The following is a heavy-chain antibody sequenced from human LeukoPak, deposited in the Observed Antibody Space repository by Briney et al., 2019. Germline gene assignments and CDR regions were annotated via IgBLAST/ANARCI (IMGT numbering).Heavy chain of an antibody. V-gene: IGHV7-4-1*02. CDR2: INTNTGNP. Sequence: ASVKVSCKASGYTFTSYAMNWVRQAPGQGLERMGWINTNTGNPTYAQGFTGRFVFSLDTSVSTAYLQISSLKAEDTAVYYCARELAIHPYYYYGMDVWGQGTTVTVSS. CDR3: ARELAIHPYYYYGMDV. CDR1: GYTFTSYA. D-gene: IGHD3-3*01. J-gene: IGHJ6*02.